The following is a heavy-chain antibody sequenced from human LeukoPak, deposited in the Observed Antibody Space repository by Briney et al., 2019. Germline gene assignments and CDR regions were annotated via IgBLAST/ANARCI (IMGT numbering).Heavy chain of an antibody. V-gene: IGHV4-59*01. CDR3: ARADLTGYYGMDV. J-gene: IGHJ6*02. CDR2: IYYSGST. D-gene: IGHD2-8*02. CDR1: GVSISSYY. Sequence: SEALSLTCTVSGVSISSYYWSWIRQPPGKGLEWIGYIYYSGSTNYNPSLKSRVTISVDTSKNQFSLKLSSVTAADTAVYYCARADLTGYYGMDVWGQGTTVTVSS.